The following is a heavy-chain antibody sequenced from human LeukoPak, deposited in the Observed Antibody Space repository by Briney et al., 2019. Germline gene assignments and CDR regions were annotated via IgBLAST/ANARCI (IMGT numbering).Heavy chain of an antibody. J-gene: IGHJ4*02. CDR1: GGSISSYY. D-gene: IGHD6-19*01. Sequence: SETLSLTCTVSGGSISSYYWSWIRQPPGKGLEWIGYIYNSGSTNYNPSLKSRVTMSVDTSKNQFSLKLSSVTAADTAVYYCARQTLSSGWSYFDCWGQGTLVTVSS. CDR2: IYNSGST. V-gene: IGHV4-59*08. CDR3: ARQTLSSGWSYFDC.